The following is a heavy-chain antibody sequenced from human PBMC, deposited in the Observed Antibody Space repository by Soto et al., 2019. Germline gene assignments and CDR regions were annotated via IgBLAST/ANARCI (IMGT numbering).Heavy chain of an antibody. CDR1: GFTFSSYW. CDR2: INSDGSST. CDR3: ATPRAVTFGGVAYFDY. V-gene: IGHV3-74*01. Sequence: GGSLRLSCAASGFTFSSYWMHWVRQAPGKGLVWVSRINSDGSSTSYADSVKGRFTISRDNAKNTLYLQMNSLRAEDTAVYYCATPRAVTFGGVAYFDYRGQGTLVTVSS. D-gene: IGHD3-16*01. J-gene: IGHJ4*02.